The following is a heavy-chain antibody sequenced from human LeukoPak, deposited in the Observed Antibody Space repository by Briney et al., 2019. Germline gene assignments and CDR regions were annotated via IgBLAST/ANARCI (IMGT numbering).Heavy chain of an antibody. Sequence: PSETLSLTCGVSGGSITNTNYWTWVRQPPGKGLEWIGGVNLQGSTNYNPSLMGRVAISVDTSENHISLQLTSVTAADTAVYYCARHGAIAVWGSYRGEANWFDPWGQGTLVTVSS. CDR2: VNLQGST. CDR1: GGSITNTNY. D-gene: IGHD3-16*02. CDR3: ARHGAIAVWGSYRGEANWFDP. V-gene: IGHV4-4*02. J-gene: IGHJ5*02.